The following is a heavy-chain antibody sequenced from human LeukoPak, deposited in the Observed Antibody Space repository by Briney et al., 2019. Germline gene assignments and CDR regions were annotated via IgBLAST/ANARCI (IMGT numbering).Heavy chain of an antibody. CDR1: GFTFSRYS. V-gene: IGHV3-48*01. Sequence: GGSLRLSCAASGFTFSRYSMNWVRQAPGKGLEWVSYISSSSTIYYADSVKGRFTISRDNAKNSLYLQMNSLRAEDTAVYYCARAARPHGIVGAISDYWGQGTLVTVSS. D-gene: IGHD1-26*01. CDR2: ISSSSTI. CDR3: ARAARPHGIVGAISDY. J-gene: IGHJ4*02.